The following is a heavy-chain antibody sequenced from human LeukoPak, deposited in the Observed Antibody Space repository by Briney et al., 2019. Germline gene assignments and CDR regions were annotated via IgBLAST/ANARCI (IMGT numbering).Heavy chain of an antibody. D-gene: IGHD3-9*01. V-gene: IGHV4-59*01. CDR1: GGSISSYY. CDR3: ARGGYDILTGYLSGWFDP. J-gene: IGHJ5*02. CDR2: IYYSGST. Sequence: SETLSLTCTVSGGSISSYYWSWIRQPPGKGLEWIGYIYYSGSTNYNPSLKSRVTISVDTSKNQFSLKLSSVTAADTAVYYCARGGYDILTGYLSGWFDPWGQGTLVTVSS.